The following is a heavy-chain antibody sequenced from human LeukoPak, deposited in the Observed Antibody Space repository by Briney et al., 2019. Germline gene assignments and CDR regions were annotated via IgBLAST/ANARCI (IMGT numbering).Heavy chain of an antibody. CDR2: IYYTGST. D-gene: IGHD3-22*01. J-gene: IGHJ4*02. V-gene: IGHV4-39*01. CDR1: GGSISDSTHY. Sequence: PSETLSLTCTVSGGSISDSTHYWGWIRQPPGKGLEWIGSIYYTGSTYYNPSLKSRVTISVDTSKNQFSLSLSSVTAADAAVYYCARHRRTDDYYYGSGGPDYWGQGTLVTVSS. CDR3: ARHRRTDDYYYGSGGPDY.